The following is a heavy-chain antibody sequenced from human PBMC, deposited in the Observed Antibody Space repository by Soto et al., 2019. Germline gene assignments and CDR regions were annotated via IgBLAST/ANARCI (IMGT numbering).Heavy chain of an antibody. CDR3: ARGTTVTTPPLTYYYYGMDV. V-gene: IGHV1-8*01. CDR2: MNPNSGNT. CDR1: GYTFTSYD. J-gene: IGHJ6*02. D-gene: IGHD4-17*01. Sequence: QVQLVQSGAEVKKPGASVKVSCKASGYTFTSYDINWVRQATGQGLEWMGWMNPNSGNTGYAQKFQGRVTMTRNTSISTAYMELISLRSEDTAVYYCARGTTVTTPPLTYYYYGMDVWGQGTTVTVSS.